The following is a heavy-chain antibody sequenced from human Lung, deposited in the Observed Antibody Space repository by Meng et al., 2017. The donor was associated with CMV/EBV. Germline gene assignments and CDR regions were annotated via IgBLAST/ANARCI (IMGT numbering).Heavy chain of an antibody. D-gene: IGHD2-15*01. Sequence: GGSLRLXXAASGFTFSSYSVNWVRQAPGKGLEWVSSISSNSKYIFYADSVKGRFTISRDNAKNALHLQMNSLRDEDTALYYCARVYCSRGSCSFDYWGQGXLVXVSS. V-gene: IGHV3-21*01. CDR1: GFTFSSYS. J-gene: IGHJ4*02. CDR3: ARVYCSRGSCSFDY. CDR2: ISSNSKYI.